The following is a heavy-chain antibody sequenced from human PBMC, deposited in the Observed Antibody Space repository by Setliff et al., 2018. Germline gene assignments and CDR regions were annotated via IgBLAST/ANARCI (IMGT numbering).Heavy chain of an antibody. D-gene: IGHD3-10*01. Sequence: GGSLRLSCAASGFNFNRYAMNWVRQTPGKGLEWVSYISATSANIQYADSVRGRFTVSRDNARNSLYLQMNSLRAEDTAVYYCARDYGSGSYYNLYYYYYYYMDVWGKGTTVTVSS. CDR3: ARDYGSGSYYNLYYYYYYYMDV. V-gene: IGHV3-48*01. CDR2: ISATSANI. J-gene: IGHJ6*03. CDR1: GFNFNRYA.